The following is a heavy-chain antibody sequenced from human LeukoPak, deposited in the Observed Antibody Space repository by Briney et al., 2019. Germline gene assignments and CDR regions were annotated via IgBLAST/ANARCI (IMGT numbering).Heavy chain of an antibody. CDR3: ARDNVFWYFDL. D-gene: IGHD3-10*01. CDR1: AFIFSGHW. Sequence: GGSLRLSCEGSAFIFSGHWMNWVRQTPGKGLEWVASIKEDGSERQYVDSVKGRFSISRDNTKGSLFLQLNSLRAEDTAVYYCARDNVFWYFDLWGRGTLVTVSS. CDR2: IKEDGSER. V-gene: IGHV3-7*03. J-gene: IGHJ2*01.